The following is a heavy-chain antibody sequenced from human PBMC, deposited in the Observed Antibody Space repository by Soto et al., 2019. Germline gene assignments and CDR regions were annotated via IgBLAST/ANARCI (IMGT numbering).Heavy chain of an antibody. CDR2: IYPGDSDT. Sequence: PGESLKISCKGSGYSFTSYWIGWVRQMPGKGLEWMGIIYPGDSDTRYSPSFQGQVTISADKSISTAYLQWSSLKASDTAMYYCARCRTHGTDWLSHLYYYYMDVWGKGTTVTVSS. D-gene: IGHD3-9*01. CDR1: GYSFTSYW. CDR3: ARCRTHGTDWLSHLYYYYMDV. J-gene: IGHJ6*03. V-gene: IGHV5-51*01.